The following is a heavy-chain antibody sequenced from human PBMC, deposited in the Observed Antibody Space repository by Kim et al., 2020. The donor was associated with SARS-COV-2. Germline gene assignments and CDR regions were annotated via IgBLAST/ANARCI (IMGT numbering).Heavy chain of an antibody. CDR2: IDTDGTTI. J-gene: IGHJ4*02. V-gene: IGHV3-74*01. CDR3: VRGSNDWVGTDF. CDR1: GFTFSNYW. Sequence: LSLTCEASGFTFSNYWMHWVRQAPGKGLIWFSRIDTDGTTIHYADSVKGRFIISRDDAKNTLYLQMNALRDEDTAEYYCVRGSNDWVGTDFWGQGTLVTCSS. D-gene: IGHD3-9*01.